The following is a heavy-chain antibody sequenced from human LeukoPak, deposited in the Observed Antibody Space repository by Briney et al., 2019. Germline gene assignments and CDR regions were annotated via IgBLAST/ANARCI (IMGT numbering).Heavy chain of an antibody. Sequence: SETLSLTCAVYGGSFSGYYWSWIRQPAGKGLEWIGRIYTSGSTNYNPSLKSRVTISVDTSKNQFSLKLSSVTAADTAVYYCARVRGYSYGEYYFDYWGQGTLVTVSS. D-gene: IGHD5-18*01. CDR1: GGSFSGYY. CDR3: ARVRGYSYGEYYFDY. CDR2: IYTSGST. V-gene: IGHV4-59*10. J-gene: IGHJ4*02.